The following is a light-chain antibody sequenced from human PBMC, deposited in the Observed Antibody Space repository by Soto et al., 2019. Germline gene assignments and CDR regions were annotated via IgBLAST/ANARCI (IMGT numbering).Light chain of an antibody. V-gene: IGKV3D-11*02. Sequence: ENVLTQSPATLSLSPGEGAPLSCRASQSINTYLAWYQQKPGQAPRLFIYDASKRATGIPARFSGSGSGTKFTLTISSLEPEDFEVYYCQQRRSWQVTFGQGTRLEIK. CDR2: DAS. CDR1: QSINTY. CDR3: QQRRSWQVT. J-gene: IGKJ5*01.